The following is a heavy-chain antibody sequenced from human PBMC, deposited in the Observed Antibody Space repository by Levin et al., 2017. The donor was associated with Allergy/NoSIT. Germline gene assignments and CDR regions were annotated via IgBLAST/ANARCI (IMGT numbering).Heavy chain of an antibody. J-gene: IGHJ4*02. CDR1: GGTFSSYA. V-gene: IGHV1-69*13. Sequence: SVKVSCKASGGTFSSYAISWVRQAPGQGLEWMGGIIPIFGTANYAQKFQGRVTITADESTSTAYLELSSLRSEDTAVYYCAYRRRGTPQTGYCSGGSCYPFDYWGQGTLVTVSS. D-gene: IGHD2-15*01. CDR2: IIPIFGTA. CDR3: AYRRRGTPQTGYCSGGSCYPFDY.